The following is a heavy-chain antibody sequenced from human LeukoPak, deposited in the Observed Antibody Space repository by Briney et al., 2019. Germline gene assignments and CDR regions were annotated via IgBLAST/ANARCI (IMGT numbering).Heavy chain of an antibody. CDR3: ARRYGRPFDY. CDR1: GYSFTSLW. CDR2: IYPGDSDT. Sequence: WESLKISCKGSGYSFTSLWIGWVRQMPGKGLEWMGIIYPGDSDTRYSPSFEGQVTISADKSISTAYLEWSNLKASDTAIYYCARRYGRPFDYWGQGTLVTVSS. J-gene: IGHJ4*02. D-gene: IGHD4-17*01. V-gene: IGHV5-51*01.